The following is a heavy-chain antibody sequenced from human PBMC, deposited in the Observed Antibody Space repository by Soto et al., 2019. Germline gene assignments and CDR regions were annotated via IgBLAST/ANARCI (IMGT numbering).Heavy chain of an antibody. D-gene: IGHD3-3*01. V-gene: IGHV1-69*06. CDR3: ATILGGFREY. J-gene: IGHJ4*02. CDR2: IIPISDTA. CDR1: GGSFSSYA. Sequence: QVQLAQSGAEVKKPGSSVKVSCTASGGSFSSYAITWVRQAPGQGLEWMGGIIPISDTAHYAQNFQGRVTMTADKSTTTAYMELSSLRSEDTALYYCATILGGFREYWGQGTQVTVSS.